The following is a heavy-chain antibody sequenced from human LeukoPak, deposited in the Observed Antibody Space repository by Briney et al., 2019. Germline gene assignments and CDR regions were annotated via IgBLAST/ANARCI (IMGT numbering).Heavy chain of an antibody. Sequence: PGGSLRLSCSASGFTFSSYAMNWVRQAPGKGLEYVSAITSNGGSTYYADSVKGRFTIPRDNSKNTLYLQMSSLRVEDTAVYYCVKGRCSGSSCYGGDYWGQGTLVTVSS. CDR1: GFTFSSYA. CDR3: VKGRCSGSSCYGGDY. J-gene: IGHJ4*02. CDR2: ITSNGGST. D-gene: IGHD2-2*01. V-gene: IGHV3-64D*06.